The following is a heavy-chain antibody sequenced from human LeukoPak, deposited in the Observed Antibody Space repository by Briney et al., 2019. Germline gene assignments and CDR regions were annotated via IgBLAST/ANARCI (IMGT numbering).Heavy chain of an antibody. J-gene: IGHJ4*02. D-gene: IGHD2-2*01. CDR2: TYYRSKWYN. Sequence: SQTLSLTCAISGDSVSSNSAVWNWIRQSPSRGLEWLGRTYYRSKWYNDYAVSVKSRITTNADTSKSQFSLQLNSVTPEDTAVYYCARGGYASIWNWGQGTLVTVSS. CDR3: ARGGYASIWN. CDR1: GDSVSSNSAV. V-gene: IGHV6-1*01.